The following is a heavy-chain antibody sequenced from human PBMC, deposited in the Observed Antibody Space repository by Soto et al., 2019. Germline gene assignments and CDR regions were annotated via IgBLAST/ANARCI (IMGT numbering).Heavy chain of an antibody. CDR3: ARAGGLLLDY. CDR2: ISYDGSNK. D-gene: IGHD2-15*01. Sequence: QMQQVESGGGVVQPGRSLRLSCAASGFTFSSYAMHWVRQAPGKGLEWVAVISYDGSNKYYADSVKGRFTISRDISKNTLYLQMNSLRAEDTAVYYCARAGGLLLDYWGQGTLVTVSS. J-gene: IGHJ4*02. V-gene: IGHV3-30-3*01. CDR1: GFTFSSYA.